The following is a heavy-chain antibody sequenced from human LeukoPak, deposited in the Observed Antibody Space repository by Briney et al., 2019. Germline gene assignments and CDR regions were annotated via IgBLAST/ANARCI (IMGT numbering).Heavy chain of an antibody. J-gene: IGHJ4*02. V-gene: IGHV4-59*01. D-gene: IGHD3-10*01. CDR1: GGSISSCY. CDR2: IYYSGST. CDR3: ARDNVGYYGSGRTFDY. Sequence: SETLSLTCTVPGGSISSCYWSWIRQPPGKGLEWIGYIYYSGSTNYNPSLKSRVTISVDTSKNQFSLKLSSVTAADTAVYYCARDNVGYYGSGRTFDYWGQGTLVTVSS.